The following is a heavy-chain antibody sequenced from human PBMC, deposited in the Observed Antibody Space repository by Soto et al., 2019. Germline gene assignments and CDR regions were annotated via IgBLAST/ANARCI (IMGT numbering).Heavy chain of an antibody. CDR2: IYYSGST. CDR1: GGSISSSSYY. CDR3: GTTPLGQDYEAPNPYFDY. J-gene: IGHJ4*02. D-gene: IGHD4-17*01. V-gene: IGHV4-39*01. Sequence: SETLSLTCTVSGGSISSSSYYWGWIRQPPGKGLEWIGSIYYSGSTYYNPSLKSRVTISVDTSKNQFSLKLSSVTAADTAVYYCGTTPLGQDYEAPNPYFDYWGQGTLVTV.